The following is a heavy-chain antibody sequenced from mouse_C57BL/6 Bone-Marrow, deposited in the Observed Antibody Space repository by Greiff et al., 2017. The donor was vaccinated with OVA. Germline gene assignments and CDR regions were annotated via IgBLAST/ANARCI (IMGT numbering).Heavy chain of an antibody. V-gene: IGHV1-69*01. J-gene: IGHJ1*03. D-gene: IGHD2-4*01. Sequence: VKLQQSGAELVMPGASVKLSCKASGYTFTSYWMHWVKQRPGQGLEWIGEIDPSDSYTNYNQKFKGKSTLTVDKSSSTAYMQLSSLTSEDSAVYYCAREGIYYDYDDWYFDVWGTGTTVTVSS. CDR3: AREGIYYDYDDWYFDV. CDR2: IDPSDSYT. CDR1: GYTFTSYW.